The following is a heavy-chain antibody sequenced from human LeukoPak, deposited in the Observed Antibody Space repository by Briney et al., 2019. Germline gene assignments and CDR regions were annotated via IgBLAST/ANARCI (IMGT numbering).Heavy chain of an antibody. CDR1: GGSILSSYY. Sequence: PSETLSLTCTVSGGSILSSYYWSWIRQPPGKGLEWIGYIYTTGSTNYNPSLKGRVTISIDTSKNQFSLRVSSVTAADTAVYFCVRHGHSVWFDFWGQGALVTVSS. D-gene: IGHD3-10*01. CDR3: VRHGHSVWFDF. CDR2: IYTTGST. J-gene: IGHJ4*02. V-gene: IGHV4-4*09.